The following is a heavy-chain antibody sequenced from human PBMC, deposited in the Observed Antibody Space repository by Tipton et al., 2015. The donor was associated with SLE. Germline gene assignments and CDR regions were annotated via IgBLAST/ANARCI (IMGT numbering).Heavy chain of an antibody. V-gene: IGHV3-23*01. CDR3: ARGARFDC. Sequence: SLRLSCAASGFTFSSYAMSWVRQAPGKGLEWVSAISGSGGSTYYADSVKGRLTISRDNSKNTPYLQRNSLRAEDTAVYYCARGARFDCWGQGTLVTVSS. CDR2: ISGSGGST. J-gene: IGHJ4*02. CDR1: GFTFSSYA.